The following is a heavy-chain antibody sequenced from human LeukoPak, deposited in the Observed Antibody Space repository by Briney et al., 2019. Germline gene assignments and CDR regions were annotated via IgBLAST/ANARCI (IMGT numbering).Heavy chain of an antibody. D-gene: IGHD3-16*02. J-gene: IGHJ5*02. Sequence: GGSLRLSCAASGFTFSSYAMSWVRQAPGKGLEWVSAISGSGGSTYYADSVKGRFTISRDNSQNTLYMQMNSLRAEDTAVYYCAKAGDTFGRVIPFDPWGEGTLVTVSS. CDR3: AKAGDTFGRVIPFDP. V-gene: IGHV3-23*01. CDR2: ISGSGGST. CDR1: GFTFSSYA.